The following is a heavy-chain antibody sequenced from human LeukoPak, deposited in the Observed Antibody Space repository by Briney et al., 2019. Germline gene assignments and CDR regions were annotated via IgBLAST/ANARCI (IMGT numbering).Heavy chain of an antibody. D-gene: IGHD4-17*01. V-gene: IGHV4-59*11. CDR1: GGSISSHY. CDR2: IYYSGST. CDR3: AGLDGTVTRFDY. J-gene: IGHJ4*02. Sequence: SETLSLTCTVSGGSISSHYWSWIRQPPGKGLEWIGYIYYSGSTNYNPSLKSRVTISVDTSKNQFSLKLSSVTAADTAVYYCAGLDGTVTRFDYWGQGTLVTVSS.